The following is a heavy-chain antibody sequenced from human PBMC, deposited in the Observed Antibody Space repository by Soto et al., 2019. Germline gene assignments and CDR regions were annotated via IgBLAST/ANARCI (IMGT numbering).Heavy chain of an antibody. CDR2: IFYLGPS. D-gene: IGHD3-3*02. CDR3: ARHSLALRKNNWFDP. J-gene: IGHJ5*02. CDR1: GDSIISSDFY. V-gene: IGHV4-39*01. Sequence: PWETLSLTCTVSGDSIISSDFYWGWVRQPPGKGLEWIGSIFYLGPSYYNPSLKSRVTMSVDTSKNQFSLRLRSVTAVDTALYFCARHSLALRKNNWFDPWGQGIMVTVSS.